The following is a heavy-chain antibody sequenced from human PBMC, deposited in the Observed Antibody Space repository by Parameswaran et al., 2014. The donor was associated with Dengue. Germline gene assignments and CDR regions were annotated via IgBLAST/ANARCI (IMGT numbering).Heavy chain of an antibody. CDR3: AREDFGDYIF. V-gene: IGHV3-33*01. J-gene: IGHJ4*02. CDR2: IWHDGSNK. Sequence: QMPGKGLGWVAVIWHDGSNKYYGDSVKGRFTISRDNSKNTLYLYISSLRAEDTAVYYCAREDFGDYIFWGQGTLVTVSS. D-gene: IGHD4-17*01.